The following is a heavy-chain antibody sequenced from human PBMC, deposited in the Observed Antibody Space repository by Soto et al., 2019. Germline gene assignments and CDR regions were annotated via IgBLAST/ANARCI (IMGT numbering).Heavy chain of an antibody. CDR3: ARTPRAQMIVLEAATRFDY. CDR2: ISPYNGDT. D-gene: IGHD2-15*01. CDR1: GYTFTTYG. J-gene: IGHJ4*02. V-gene: IGHV1-18*04. Sequence: ASVKVSCKASGYTFTTYGFNWVRQAPGQGLEWMGWISPYNGDTNYAQNFQGRVTLATDTSTSTAYMELRSLTSDDTAVYYCARTPRAQMIVLEAATRFDYWGQGTLVTVSS.